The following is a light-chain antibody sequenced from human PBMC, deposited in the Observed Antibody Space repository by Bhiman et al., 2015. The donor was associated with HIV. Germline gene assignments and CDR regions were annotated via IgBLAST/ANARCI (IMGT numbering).Light chain of an antibody. Sequence: SYVLTQPPSVSVAPGKTARMTCGGNNIGSQSVHWYQLKPGQAPVLVMYYDSDRPSGTPERFSGSNSGNTATLTISRVEAGDEADYYCQAWDSSTADVVFGGGTKLTVL. J-gene: IGLJ2*01. CDR2: YDS. V-gene: IGLV3-21*01. CDR3: QAWDSSTADVV. CDR1: NIGSQS.